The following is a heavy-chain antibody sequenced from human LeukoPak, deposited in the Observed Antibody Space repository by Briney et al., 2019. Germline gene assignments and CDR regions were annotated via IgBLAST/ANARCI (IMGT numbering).Heavy chain of an antibody. D-gene: IGHD3-22*01. V-gene: IGHV4-59*12. J-gene: IGHJ4*02. Sequence: SETLSLTCTVSGDSINTDSWTWIRQPPGKGLECNAYIYYSGSTKYKSSLKSRVTMSVDTSKNQFSLKLSSVTAADTAVYYCARGTYYYDSSGSNLDYWGQGTLVTVSS. CDR1: GDSINTDS. CDR2: IYYSGST. CDR3: ARGTYYYDSSGSNLDY.